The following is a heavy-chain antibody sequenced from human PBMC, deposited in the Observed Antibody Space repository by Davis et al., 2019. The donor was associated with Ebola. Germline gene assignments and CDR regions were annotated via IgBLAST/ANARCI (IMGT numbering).Heavy chain of an antibody. J-gene: IGHJ4*02. Sequence: GESLKISCKGSGYSFPSYWISWVLHMPAKGLEWMGRIDPSYSYTNYSPSFQGHVTISADKSISTAYLQWSSLKDSDTAMYYCARFAYYGGNSFHFDYWGQGTLVTVSS. V-gene: IGHV5-10-1*01. CDR3: ARFAYYGGNSFHFDY. CDR2: IDPSYSYT. D-gene: IGHD4-23*01. CDR1: GYSFPSYW.